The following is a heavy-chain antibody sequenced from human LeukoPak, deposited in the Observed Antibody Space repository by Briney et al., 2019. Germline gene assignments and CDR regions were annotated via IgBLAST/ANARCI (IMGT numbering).Heavy chain of an antibody. J-gene: IGHJ6*02. CDR3: ARISRQQLVYYGMDV. CDR1: GYTFTSYA. Sequence: ASVKVSCKAPGYTFTSYAMNWVRQAPGQGLEWMGWINTNTGNPTYAQGFTGRFVFSLDTSVSTAYLQISSLKAEDTAVYYCARISRQQLVYYGMDVWGQGTTVTVSS. D-gene: IGHD6-13*01. V-gene: IGHV7-4-1*02. CDR2: INTNTGNP.